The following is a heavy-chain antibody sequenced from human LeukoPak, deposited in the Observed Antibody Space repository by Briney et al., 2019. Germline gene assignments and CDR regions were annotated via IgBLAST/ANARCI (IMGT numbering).Heavy chain of an antibody. CDR2: TNAGNGNT. CDR3: ARSIVYSSDSDGGYYFDY. J-gene: IGHJ4*02. CDR1: GYTFTSFA. Sequence: ASVKVSCKASGYTFTSFAIHWVRQAPGQRLEWMGWTNAGNGNTKFLQHFQGRVSITRDTSASTAYMELSYLRSEDTALYFCARSIVYSSDSDGGYYFDYWGQGTLVTVSS. D-gene: IGHD6-19*01. V-gene: IGHV1-3*01.